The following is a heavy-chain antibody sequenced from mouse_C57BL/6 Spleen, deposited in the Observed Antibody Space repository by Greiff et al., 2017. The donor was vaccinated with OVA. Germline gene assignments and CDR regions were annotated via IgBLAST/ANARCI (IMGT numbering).Heavy chain of an antibody. CDR1: GYAFSSSW. CDR3: ARSDTTGGAWFAY. V-gene: IGHV1-82*01. J-gene: IGHJ3*01. CDR2: IYPGDGDT. Sequence: QVQLKESGPELVKPGASVKISCKASGYAFSSSWMNWVKQRPGKGLEWIGRIYPGDGDTNYNGKFKGKATLTADKSSSTAYMQLSSLTSEDSAVYFCARSDTTGGAWFAYWGQGTLVTVSA. D-gene: IGHD1-1*01.